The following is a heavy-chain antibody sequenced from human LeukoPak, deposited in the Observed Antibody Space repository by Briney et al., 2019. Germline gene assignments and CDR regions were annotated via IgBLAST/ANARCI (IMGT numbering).Heavy chain of an antibody. J-gene: IGHJ4*02. CDR3: ARDDQNCDILTGYYAYFDY. CDR2: ISVYNGNT. D-gene: IGHD3-9*01. CDR1: GYTFTSYG. V-gene: IGHV1-18*01. Sequence: ASVKVSCKASGYTFTSYGISWVRQAPGQGLEWMGWISVYNGNTNYAQKLQGRVTMTTDTSTSTAYMELRSLRSDDTAVYYCARDDQNCDILTGYYAYFDYWGQGTLVTVSS.